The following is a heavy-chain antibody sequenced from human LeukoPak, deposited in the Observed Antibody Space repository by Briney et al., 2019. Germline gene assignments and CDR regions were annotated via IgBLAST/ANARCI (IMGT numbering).Heavy chain of an antibody. J-gene: IGHJ4*02. CDR2: ISYDGSNK. CDR3: ARDPPSESSEGGY. CDR1: GFTFSSYA. V-gene: IGHV3-30-3*01. Sequence: GRSLRLSCAASGFTFSSYAMHWVRQAPGKGLEWVAVISYDGSNKYYADSVKGRFTISRDNSKNTLYLQMNSLRAEDTAVYYCARDPPSESSEGGYWGQGTLVTVSS. D-gene: IGHD2-15*01.